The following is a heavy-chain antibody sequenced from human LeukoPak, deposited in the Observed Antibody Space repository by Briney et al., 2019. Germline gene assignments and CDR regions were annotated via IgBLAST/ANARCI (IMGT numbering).Heavy chain of an antibody. Sequence: SETLSLTCTVSGGSISSGDYYWSWIRQPPGKGLEWIGYIYYSGSTYYNPSLKSRLTISIDTSKSQFSLKLSSVTAADTAVYFGARFPGVGWLGGGGNSGGRGTLVTVSS. V-gene: IGHV4-30-4*01. CDR1: GGSISSGDYY. J-gene: IGHJ1*01. CDR3: ARFPGVGWLGGGGNS. D-gene: IGHD3-10*01. CDR2: IYYSGST.